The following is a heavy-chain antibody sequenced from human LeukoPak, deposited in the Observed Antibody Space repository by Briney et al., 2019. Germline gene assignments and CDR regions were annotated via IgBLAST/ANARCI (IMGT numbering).Heavy chain of an antibody. CDR3: ARDRWNYVKGVYFQH. D-gene: IGHD1-7*01. V-gene: IGHV1-69*01. CDR2: IIPIFGTA. Sequence: GGSLRLSCAASGFTFSSYAISWVRQAPGQGLEWMGGIIPIFGTANCAQKFQGRVTITADESTSTAYMELSSLRSEGTAVYYCARDRWNYVKGVYFQHWGQGTLVTVSS. CDR1: GFTFSSYA. J-gene: IGHJ1*01.